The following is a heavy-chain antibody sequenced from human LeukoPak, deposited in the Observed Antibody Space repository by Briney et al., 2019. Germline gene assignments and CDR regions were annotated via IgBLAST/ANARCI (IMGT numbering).Heavy chain of an antibody. CDR2: ISGSGGST. D-gene: IGHD3-22*01. J-gene: IGHJ4*02. CDR3: ARDAVNYYDSSGYSPLDY. V-gene: IGHV3-23*01. Sequence: GGSLRLSCAASGFTFSSYAMSWVRQAPGKGLEWVSAISGSGGSTYYADSVKGRFTISRDNPKNTLYLQMNSLRAEDTAVYYCARDAVNYYDSSGYSPLDYWGQGTLVTVSS. CDR1: GFTFSSYA.